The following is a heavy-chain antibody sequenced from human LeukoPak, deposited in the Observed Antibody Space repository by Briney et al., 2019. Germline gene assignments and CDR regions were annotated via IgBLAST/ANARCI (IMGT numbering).Heavy chain of an antibody. J-gene: IGHJ6*02. CDR1: GGSVSSGSYY. V-gene: IGHV4-61*01. CDR2: IYYSGST. D-gene: IGHD3/OR15-3a*01. CDR3: AILKGTEYYYYGMDV. Sequence: SETLSLTCTVSGGSVSSGSYYWSWIRQPPGKGLEWIGYIYYSGSTNYIPSLKSRVTISVDTSKNQFSLKLSSVTAADTAVYYCAILKGTEYYYYGMDVWGQGTTVTVSS.